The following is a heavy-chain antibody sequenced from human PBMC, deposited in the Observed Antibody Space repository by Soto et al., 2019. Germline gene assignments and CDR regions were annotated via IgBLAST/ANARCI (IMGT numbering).Heavy chain of an antibody. V-gene: IGHV3-48*03. Sequence: EVQLVESGGGLIQPGGSLRLSCAASGFTFRSYEMNWVRRAPGKGLEWVSHISSSSSDTKYADSVKGRYTISRDNANTSLYLQMHSLRAEDTAVYFCARGSSTVRGVTITVTNFDYWGQGTLVTVSS. CDR1: GFTFRSYE. J-gene: IGHJ4*02. CDR3: ARGSSTVRGVTITVTNFDY. CDR2: ISSSSSDT. D-gene: IGHD3-10*01.